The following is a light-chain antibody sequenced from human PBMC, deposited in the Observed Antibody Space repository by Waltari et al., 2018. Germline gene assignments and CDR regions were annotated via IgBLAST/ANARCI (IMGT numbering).Light chain of an antibody. CDR2: AAT. J-gene: IGKJ1*01. CDR3: QQTYTTPGWT. V-gene: IGKV1-39*01. Sequence: DIQMTQSPSSLSASVGDRVSITCRASQTISTYLSWYQQKQGKAPKRLISAATSLQSGVPSTFSGSGSGTDFTLTISSLQPDDVATYYCQQTYTTPGWTFGQGTRLEIK. CDR1: QTISTY.